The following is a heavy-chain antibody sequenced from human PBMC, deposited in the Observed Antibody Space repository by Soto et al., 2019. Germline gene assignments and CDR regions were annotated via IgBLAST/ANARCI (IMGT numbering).Heavy chain of an antibody. V-gene: IGHV4-59*01. CDR1: GGSISNNY. CDR2: IYYSGST. D-gene: IGHD3-22*01. J-gene: IGHJ5*02. Sequence: SETLSLTCTVSGGSISNNYWSWIGQPRGRGLEWIGYIYYSGSTNYNPSLKVRVTIAVDTSKNQFSLKLSSVTAADTAVYYCARDEGYYYDSSGYCRFDPWGQGTLVTVS. CDR3: ARDEGYYYDSSGYCRFDP.